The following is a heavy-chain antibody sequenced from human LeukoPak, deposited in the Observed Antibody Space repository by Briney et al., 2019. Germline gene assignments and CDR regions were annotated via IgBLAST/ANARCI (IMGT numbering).Heavy chain of an antibody. CDR2: ISWNSGSI. Sequence: GGSLRLSCAASGFTFDDYAMHWVRQAPGKGLEWVSGISWNSGSIGYADSVKGRFTISRDNAKNSLYLQMNSLRAEDTALYYCAKEGGSRRRFAFDIWGQGTMVTVSS. D-gene: IGHD3-3*01. J-gene: IGHJ3*02. CDR1: GFTFDDYA. CDR3: AKEGGSRRRFAFDI. V-gene: IGHV3-9*01.